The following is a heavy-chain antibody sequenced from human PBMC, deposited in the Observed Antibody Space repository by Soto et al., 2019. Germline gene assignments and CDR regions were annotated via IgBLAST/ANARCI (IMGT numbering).Heavy chain of an antibody. CDR2: ISSAGTTI. CDR3: ARDTWFGP. J-gene: IGHJ5*02. V-gene: IGHV3-48*03. Sequence: VQLVESGGGLVQPGGSLRLSCAASGFIFSYYEMNWVRQAPGKGLEWVSYISSAGTTIDYAESVRGRFTISRDNAKKLLYLQMDMRTEEGMGVYYFARDTWFGPWGQGTLVTVSS. CDR1: GFIFSYYE.